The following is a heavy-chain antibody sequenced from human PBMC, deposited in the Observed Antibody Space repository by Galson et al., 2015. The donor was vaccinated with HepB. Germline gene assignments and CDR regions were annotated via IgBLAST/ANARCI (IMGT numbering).Heavy chain of an antibody. J-gene: IGHJ5*02. V-gene: IGHV1-46*01. D-gene: IGHD4-17*01. CDR1: GYTFTSYY. CDR2: IKPSGGST. Sequence: SVKVSCKASGYTFTSYYMRWVRQAPGQGLEWMGIIKPSGGSTGYAQKFQGRVTMTRDTSTNTPYMELSSLRSEDTAVYYCASVCTVTTKDSIGPWGQGTLVTVSS. CDR3: ASVCTVTTKDSIGP.